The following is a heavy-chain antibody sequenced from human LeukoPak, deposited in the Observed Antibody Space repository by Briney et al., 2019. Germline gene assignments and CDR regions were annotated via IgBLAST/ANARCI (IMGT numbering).Heavy chain of an antibody. V-gene: IGHV3-23*01. Sequence: GGSLRLSCAASGFTFSSYAMSWVRQAPGKGLEWVSAISGSGGSTYYADSVKGRFTISRDNSKNTLYLQMNSLRAEDTAVYYCAKAHDSSGSAYYFDYWGRGTLVIVSS. CDR2: ISGSGGST. CDR1: GFTFSSYA. CDR3: AKAHDSSGSAYYFDY. J-gene: IGHJ4*02. D-gene: IGHD3-22*01.